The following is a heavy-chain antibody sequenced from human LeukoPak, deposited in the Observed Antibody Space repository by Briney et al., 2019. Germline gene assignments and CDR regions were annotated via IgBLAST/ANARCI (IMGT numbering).Heavy chain of an antibody. CDR1: GGSVSSGSYY. Sequence: ETLSLTCTVSGGSVSSGSYYWSWIRQPPGKGLEWVSAISGSGGSTYYADSVKGRFTISRDNSKNTLYLQMNSLRAEDTAVYYCAKAVHYGSGSYYNSYWGQGTLVTVSS. CDR2: ISGSGGST. CDR3: AKAVHYGSGSYYNSY. J-gene: IGHJ4*02. V-gene: IGHV3-23*01. D-gene: IGHD3-10*01.